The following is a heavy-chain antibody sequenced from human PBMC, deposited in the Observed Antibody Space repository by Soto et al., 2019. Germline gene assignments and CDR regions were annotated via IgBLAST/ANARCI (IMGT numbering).Heavy chain of an antibody. V-gene: IGHV3-21*01. CDR1: GFTFSSYS. Sequence: GGSLRLSCAASGFTFSSYSMNWVRQAPGKGLEWVSSISSSSSYIYYADSVKGRFTISRDNAKNSLYLQMNSLRAEDAPVYSCAGDPLSSRAAAGTGDYWGEGPLVPVSS. CDR3: AGDPLSSRAAAGTGDY. J-gene: IGHJ4*02. CDR2: ISSSSSYI. D-gene: IGHD6-13*01.